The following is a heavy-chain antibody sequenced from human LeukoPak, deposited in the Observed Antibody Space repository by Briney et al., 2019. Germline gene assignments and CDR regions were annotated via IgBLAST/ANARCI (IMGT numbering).Heavy chain of an antibody. CDR3: VKALGYCSGGSCLAFDI. Sequence: GGSLRLSCSASGFTFSNYAMHWVRQAPRKGLEYVSFISSNGGSTYYADSVKGRFTSSRDNSKNTLYLQMSSLRAEDTAVYYCVKALGYCSGGSCLAFDIWGQGTMVTVSS. CDR1: GFTFSNYA. CDR2: ISSNGGST. D-gene: IGHD2-15*01. V-gene: IGHV3-64D*06. J-gene: IGHJ3*02.